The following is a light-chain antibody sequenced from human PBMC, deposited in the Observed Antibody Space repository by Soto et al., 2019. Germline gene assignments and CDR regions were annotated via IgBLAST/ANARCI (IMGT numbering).Light chain of an antibody. Sequence: AIQMTQSPSSLSASVGYRVTITCRASQGIRNDLGWYQQKPWKAPKLLIYGASNLQSGVPPRLRGSGSGTDFTLTISSLQPEDFATYYCLQDYNYPVTFGPGTKVDIK. V-gene: IGKV1-6*01. CDR3: LQDYNYPVT. CDR1: QGIRND. J-gene: IGKJ3*01. CDR2: GAS.